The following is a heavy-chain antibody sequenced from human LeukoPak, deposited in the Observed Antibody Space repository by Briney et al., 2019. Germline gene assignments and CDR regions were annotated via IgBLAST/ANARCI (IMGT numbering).Heavy chain of an antibody. CDR1: GGSISSGGYS. J-gene: IGHJ4*02. Sequence: SETLSLTCAVSGGSISSGGYSWSWIRQPPGKGLEWIGEINHSGSTNYNPSLKSRVTISVDTSKNQFSLRLSSVTAADTAVYYCARESMNRGVTYFDYWGQGTLVTVSS. CDR3: ARESMNRGVTYFDY. CDR2: INHSGST. D-gene: IGHD3-10*01. V-gene: IGHV4-30-2*01.